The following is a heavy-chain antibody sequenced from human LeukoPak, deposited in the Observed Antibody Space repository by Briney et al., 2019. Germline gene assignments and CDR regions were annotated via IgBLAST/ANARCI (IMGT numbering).Heavy chain of an antibody. D-gene: IGHD2-2*01. V-gene: IGHV3-23*01. CDR3: AKERRGIVVVPAAKVRGNWFDP. J-gene: IGHJ5*02. CDR2: ISGSGGST. CDR1: GFTLSSYA. Sequence: GGSLRLSGAASGFTLSSYAMSWVRQAPGKGLEWVSAISGSGGSTYYAESVKGRFTISRDNSKNTLYLQMNSLRAEDTAVYYCAKERRGIVVVPAAKVRGNWFDPWGQGTLVTVSS.